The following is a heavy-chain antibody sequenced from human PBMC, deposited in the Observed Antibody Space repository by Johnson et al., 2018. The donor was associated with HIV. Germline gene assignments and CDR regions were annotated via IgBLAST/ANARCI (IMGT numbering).Heavy chain of an antibody. D-gene: IGHD4-17*01. Sequence: HVQLVESGGGVVQPGRSLRLSCVASGFTFRTSGMHWVRQAPGPGLEWVAVIWYDGSNKYYADSVKGRFTISRDNSKKTLYLQMNSLRAEDTAVYYCARDSTAGPDKGLDYVGAFDIWGQGTMVTVSS. J-gene: IGHJ3*02. CDR3: ARDSTAGPDKGLDYVGAFDI. CDR1: GFTFRTSG. V-gene: IGHV3-33*01. CDR2: IWYDGSNK.